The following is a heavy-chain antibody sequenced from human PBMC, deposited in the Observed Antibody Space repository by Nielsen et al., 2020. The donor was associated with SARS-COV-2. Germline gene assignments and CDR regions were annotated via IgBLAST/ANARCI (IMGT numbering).Heavy chain of an antibody. CDR3: AGNDYGDYGGEALDY. Sequence: ASVKVSCKASGYTFTSYGISWVRQAPGQGLEWMGWMNPNSGNTGYAQKFQGRVTMTRNTSISTAYMELSSLRSEDTAVYYCAGNDYGDYGGEALDYWGQGTLVTVSS. D-gene: IGHD4-17*01. CDR2: MNPNSGNT. V-gene: IGHV1-8*02. CDR1: GYTFTSYG. J-gene: IGHJ4*02.